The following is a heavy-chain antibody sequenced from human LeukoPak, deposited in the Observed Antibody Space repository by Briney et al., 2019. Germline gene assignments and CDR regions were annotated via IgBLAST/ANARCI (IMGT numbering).Heavy chain of an antibody. CDR2: INAGNGNT. V-gene: IGHV1-3*01. CDR1: GYTFTSYA. J-gene: IGHJ3*02. CDR3: ARVSLAAAGTDAFDI. D-gene: IGHD6-13*01. Sequence: ASVKVSCKASGYTFTSYAMHWVRQAPGQRLEWMGWINAGNGNTKYSQKFQGRVTNTRDTSASTAYMELSSLRSEDTAVYYCARVSLAAAGTDAFDIWGQGTMVTVSS.